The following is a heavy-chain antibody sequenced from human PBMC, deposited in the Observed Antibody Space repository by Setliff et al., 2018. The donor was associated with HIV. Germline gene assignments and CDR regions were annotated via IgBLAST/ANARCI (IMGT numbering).Heavy chain of an antibody. Sequence: PSETLSLTCAVYGGAFSGYYWNWIRQPPGKGLEWIGEIDHSGSTNYNPSLKSRVTISVDTSKNQFSLKLTSVTAADTAVYYCARGRLRTDFWSTYYRGWFHPSGQGTLVTVSS. D-gene: IGHD3-3*01. J-gene: IGHJ5*02. CDR2: IDHSGST. V-gene: IGHV4-34*01. CDR3: ARGRLRTDFWSTYYRGWFHP. CDR1: GGAFSGYY.